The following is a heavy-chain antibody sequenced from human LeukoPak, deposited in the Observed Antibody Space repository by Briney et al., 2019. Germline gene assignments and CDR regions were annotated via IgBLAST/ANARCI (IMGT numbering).Heavy chain of an antibody. CDR3: ARAGGVRFWTGSSNWFDP. CDR1: GFTFSNAW. V-gene: IGHV3-15*01. D-gene: IGHD3/OR15-3a*01. J-gene: IGHJ5*02. CDR2: IKSKTDGGTT. Sequence: GGSLRLSCAASGFTFSNAWMSWVRQAPGKGLEWVGRIKSKTDGGTTDYAAPVKGRFTISRDDSKNTLYLQMNSLKTEDTAVYYCARAGGVRFWTGSSNWFDPWGQGTLVTVSS.